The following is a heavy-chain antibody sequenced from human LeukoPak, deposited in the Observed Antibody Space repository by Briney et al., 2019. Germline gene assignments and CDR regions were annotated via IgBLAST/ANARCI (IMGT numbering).Heavy chain of an antibody. CDR3: ARDYGVRYYDFWSGYYFYYYYYYMDV. CDR2: IYTSGST. Sequence: SETQSLACTVSGGSISSYYWSWIRQPAGKGLEWIGRIYTSGSTNYNPSLKSRVTMSVDTSKNQFSLKLSSVTAADTAVYYCARDYGVRYYDFWSGYYFYYYYYYMDVWDKGTTVTVSS. D-gene: IGHD3-3*01. CDR1: GGSISSYY. V-gene: IGHV4-4*07. J-gene: IGHJ6*03.